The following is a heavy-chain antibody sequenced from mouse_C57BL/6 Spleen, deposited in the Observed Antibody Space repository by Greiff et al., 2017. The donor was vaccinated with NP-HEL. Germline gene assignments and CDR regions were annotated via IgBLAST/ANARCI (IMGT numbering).Heavy chain of an antibody. CDR1: GFNIKDDY. CDR3: TTFDGYGLAY. CDR2: IDPENGDT. Sequence: EVQLQQSGAELVRPGASVKLSCTASGFNIKDDYMHWVKQRPEQGLEWIGWIDPENGDTEYASKFQGKATITADTSSNTAYLQLSSLTSEYTAVYYWTTFDGYGLAYWGQGTLVTVSA. J-gene: IGHJ3*01. D-gene: IGHD2-3*01. V-gene: IGHV14-4*01.